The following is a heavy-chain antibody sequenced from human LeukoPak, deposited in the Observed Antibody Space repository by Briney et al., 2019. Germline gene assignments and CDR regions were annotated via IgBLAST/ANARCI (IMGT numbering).Heavy chain of an antibody. Sequence: SETLSLTCTVSSYSISSDYYRGWIRQPPGKGLEVIGSIFHRGTTYYNPSLKSRVTISREPAKNQFSLKLNSVTAADTAVYYFGSCHYSSNWLFEHWGQGILVSVYS. CDR3: GSCHYSSNWLFEH. CDR1: SYSISSDYY. D-gene: IGHD6-13*01. J-gene: IGHJ4*02. CDR2: IFHRGTT. V-gene: IGHV4-38-2*02.